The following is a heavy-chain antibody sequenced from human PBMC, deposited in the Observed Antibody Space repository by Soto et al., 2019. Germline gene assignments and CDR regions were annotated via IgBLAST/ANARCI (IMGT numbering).Heavy chain of an antibody. J-gene: IGHJ3*02. D-gene: IGHD3-3*01. V-gene: IGHV1-2*02. CDR2: INPNSGGT. CDR1: GYTFTGHY. Sequence: ASVKVSCKASGYTFTGHYMHWVRQAPGQGLEWMGWINPNSGGTNYAQKFQGRVTMTRDTSISTAYMELGRLRSDDTAVYYCARAHYYDFWSGYHPGPLDIWGQGTMVTVSS. CDR3: ARAHYYDFWSGYHPGPLDI.